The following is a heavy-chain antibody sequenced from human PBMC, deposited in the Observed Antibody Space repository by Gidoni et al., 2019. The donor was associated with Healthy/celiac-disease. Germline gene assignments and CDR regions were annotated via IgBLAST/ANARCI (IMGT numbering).Heavy chain of an antibody. CDR3: AKGDSITFGGVIVLDAFDI. CDR2: ISYDGSNK. J-gene: IGHJ3*02. Sequence: QVQLVESGGGVVQPGRSLRLSCAASGFTFSSYGMHWVRQAPGKGLEWVAVISYDGSNKYYADSVKGRFTISRDNSKNTLYLQMNSLRAEDTAVYYCAKGDSITFGGVIVLDAFDIWGQGTMVTVSS. D-gene: IGHD3-16*02. CDR1: GFTFSSYG. V-gene: IGHV3-30*18.